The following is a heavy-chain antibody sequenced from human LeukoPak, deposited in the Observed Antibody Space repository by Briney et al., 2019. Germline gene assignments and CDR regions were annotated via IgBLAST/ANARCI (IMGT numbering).Heavy chain of an antibody. CDR1: GFDFSIYA. CDR3: AREGDPPGFYYYHHLDV. Sequence: NPGGSLRLSCAASGFDFSIYAIDWVRQAPGRGLEWVSSISSGSSFQNYADSVKGRFTISRDNAKSSVYLQMNRLRAEDTAVYFCAREGDPPGFYYYHHLDVWGKGTTVTASS. D-gene: IGHD3-16*01. V-gene: IGHV3-21*01. CDR2: ISSGSSFQ. J-gene: IGHJ6*03.